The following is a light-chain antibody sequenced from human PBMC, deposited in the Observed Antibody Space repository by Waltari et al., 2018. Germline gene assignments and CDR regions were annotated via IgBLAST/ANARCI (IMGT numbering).Light chain of an antibody. CDR2: RHN. CDR1: SSNIGAGYD. CDR3: QSYDGGLSGSGV. Sequence: QSVLTQPPSVSGAPGQRVTISCNGSSSNIGAGYDVHWYQQLPGTAPKVLMYRHNNRPSGVPDRFSGSKSGTTASLAIPGLEAEDEADYFCQSYDGGLSGSGVFGGGTRLTVL. J-gene: IGLJ3*02. V-gene: IGLV1-40*01.